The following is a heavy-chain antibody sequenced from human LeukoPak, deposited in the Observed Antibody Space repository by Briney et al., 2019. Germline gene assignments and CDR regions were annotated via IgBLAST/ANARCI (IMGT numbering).Heavy chain of an antibody. CDR1: GFTFSSYS. CDR2: ISSSSSYI. CDR3: ARDPGDVWRLPDY. V-gene: IGHV3-21*01. D-gene: IGHD3-16*01. Sequence: GGSLRLPCAASGFTFSSYSMNWVRQAPGKGLEWVSSISSSSSYIYYADSVKGRFTISRDNAKNSLYLQMNSLRAEDTAVYYCARDPGDVWRLPDYWGQGTLVTVSS. J-gene: IGHJ4*02.